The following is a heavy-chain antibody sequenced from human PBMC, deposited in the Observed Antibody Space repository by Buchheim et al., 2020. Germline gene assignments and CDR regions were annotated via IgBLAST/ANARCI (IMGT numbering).Heavy chain of an antibody. Sequence: QVQLVQSGAEVKSPGASVKVSCKASGYTFTGYYMHWVRQAPGQGLEWMGRINPKSGGTDYAQKFQGRVTMSRDTSISTAYLDLRRLRSDDTAVYYCARDLAVVAGTFDYWGQGTL. V-gene: IGHV1-2*06. CDR3: ARDLAVVAGTFDY. D-gene: IGHD6-19*01. CDR1: GYTFTGYY. CDR2: INPKSGGT. J-gene: IGHJ4*02.